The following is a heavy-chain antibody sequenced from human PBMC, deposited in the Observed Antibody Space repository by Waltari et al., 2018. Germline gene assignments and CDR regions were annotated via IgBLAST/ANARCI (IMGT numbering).Heavy chain of an antibody. CDR1: GFTFSSYG. V-gene: IGHV3-33*01. J-gene: IGHJ6*02. Sequence: QVQLVESGGGVVQPGRSLRLSCAASGFTFSSYGMHWVRQAPGKGLEWVAVIWYDERKKYYADAVKGRFTITRDNTKNTLYLQMNSRRADDTAVYYCARGQMLHYDFWSGYYDLYYYGMDVWGQGTTVTVSS. CDR3: ARGQMLHYDFWSGYYDLYYYGMDV. D-gene: IGHD3-3*01. CDR2: IWYDERKK.